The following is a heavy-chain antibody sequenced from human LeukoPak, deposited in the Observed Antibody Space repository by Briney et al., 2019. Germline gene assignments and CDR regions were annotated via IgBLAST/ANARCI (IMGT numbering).Heavy chain of an antibody. Sequence: ASVKVSCKASGYTFTASYMHWVRRAPGQGLEWMGWINPNSGGTNYAQNFQGRVTMTRDTSISTAYMELSRLRSDDTAVYYCARFYSGSYYAFDYWAREPWSPSPQ. CDR3: ARFYSGSYYAFDY. J-gene: IGHJ4*02. CDR2: INPNSGGT. CDR1: GYTFTASY. V-gene: IGHV1-2*02. D-gene: IGHD1-26*01.